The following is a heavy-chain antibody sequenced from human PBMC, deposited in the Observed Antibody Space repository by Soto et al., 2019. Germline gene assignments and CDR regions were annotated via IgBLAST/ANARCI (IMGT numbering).Heavy chain of an antibody. CDR3: ARGVPYSYGYVSWFDP. J-gene: IGHJ5*02. CDR2: INHSGSA. V-gene: IGHV4-34*01. CDR1: GGSFSDYI. Sequence: PSETLSLTCDVYGGSFSDYIWTWIRQTPGKGLQWIGQINHSGSANYNPSLKSRVTISVHTSSSQFSLELSSVTAAGTAVYYCARGVPYSYGYVSWFDPWGQGTLVTVSS. D-gene: IGHD5-18*01.